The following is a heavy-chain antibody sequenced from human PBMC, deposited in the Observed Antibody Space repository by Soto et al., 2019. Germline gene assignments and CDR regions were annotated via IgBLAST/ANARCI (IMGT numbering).Heavy chain of an antibody. CDR2: IDPSDSYT. CDR3: ARPSELLFPNYGMDV. V-gene: IGHV5-10-1*01. J-gene: IGHJ6*02. CDR1: GYSFTSYW. Sequence: GESLKISCNGSGYSFTSYWISWVRQMPGKGLEWMGRIDPSDSYTNYSPSFQGHVTISADKSISTAYLQWSSLKASDTAMYYCARPSELLFPNYGMDVWGQGTTVTVSS. D-gene: IGHD1-26*01.